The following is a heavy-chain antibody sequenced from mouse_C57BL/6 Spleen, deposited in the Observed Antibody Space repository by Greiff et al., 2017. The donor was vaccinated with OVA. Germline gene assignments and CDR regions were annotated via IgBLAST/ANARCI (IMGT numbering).Heavy chain of an antibody. J-gene: IGHJ2*01. V-gene: IGHV1-19*01. Sequence: EVQLLQSGPVLVKPGASVKMSCTASGYTFTDYYMNWVQQSHGKSLEWIGVINPYNGCTSYNQKFKGKATLTVDKSSSTAYMERNSLTSEDSAVYYCARGVTTGRLYFDDWGQGTTLTVSS. CDR2: INPYNGCT. CDR1: GYTFTDYY. D-gene: IGHD2-2*01. CDR3: ARGVTTGRLYFDD.